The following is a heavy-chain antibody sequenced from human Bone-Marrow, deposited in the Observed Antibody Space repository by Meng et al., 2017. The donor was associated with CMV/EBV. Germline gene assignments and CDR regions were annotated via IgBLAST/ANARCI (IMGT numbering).Heavy chain of an antibody. CDR3: ARGARLGYCSGANCYFNDF. CDR1: GGSLSNYR. CDR2: IIPILGIP. Sequence: SVKVSCKASGGSLSNYRLNWVRQVPGQGFQWMGGIIPILGIPDYPENFQGRVTITADTSTDTAYMHLSSLRLEDTAVYYCARGARLGYCSGANCYFNDFWGQGTWVTVYS. V-gene: IGHV1-69*10. J-gene: IGHJ4*02. D-gene: IGHD2-15*01.